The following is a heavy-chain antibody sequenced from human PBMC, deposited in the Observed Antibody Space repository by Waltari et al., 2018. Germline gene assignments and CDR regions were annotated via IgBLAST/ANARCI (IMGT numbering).Heavy chain of an antibody. D-gene: IGHD3-10*01. CDR3: ARRRGGYYYGSGSYYNFDY. Sequence: QVQLQQWGAGLLKPSETLSLTCAVYGGSFSGYYWSWIRQPPGKGLEWLWEINHSGRTNPHPSLKSRGTISVDTSKNQFSLKLSSVTAADTAVYYCARRRGGYYYGSGSYYNFDYWGQGTLVTVSS. CDR2: INHSGRT. CDR1: GGSFSGYY. V-gene: IGHV4-34*01. J-gene: IGHJ4*02.